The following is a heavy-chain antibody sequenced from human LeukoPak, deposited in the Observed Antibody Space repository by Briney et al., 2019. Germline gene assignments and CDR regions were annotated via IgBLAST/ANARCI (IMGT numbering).Heavy chain of an antibody. Sequence: GESLKISCKGSGYSFTSYWIGWVRQMPGKGLEWMGIIYPGDSDTRYSPSFQGQVTISADKSISTAYLQWSSLKASDTAMCYCARRLFDFWSGYYDAFDIWGQGTMVTVSS. D-gene: IGHD3-3*01. CDR3: ARRLFDFWSGYYDAFDI. CDR2: IYPGDSDT. V-gene: IGHV5-51*01. CDR1: GYSFTSYW. J-gene: IGHJ3*02.